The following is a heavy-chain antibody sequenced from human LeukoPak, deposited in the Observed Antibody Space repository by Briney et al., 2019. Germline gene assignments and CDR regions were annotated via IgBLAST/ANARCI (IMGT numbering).Heavy chain of an antibody. D-gene: IGHD4-23*01. Sequence: GSLRLSCAASGFTFSSYAMSWVRQAPGKGLEWIGEINHSGSTNYNPSLKSRVTISVDTSKNQFSLKLSSVTAADTAVYYCARGHTVVTPTGYYYGMDVWGQGTTVTVSS. CDR1: GFTFSSYA. CDR3: ARGHTVVTPTGYYYGMDV. J-gene: IGHJ6*02. V-gene: IGHV4-34*01. CDR2: INHSGST.